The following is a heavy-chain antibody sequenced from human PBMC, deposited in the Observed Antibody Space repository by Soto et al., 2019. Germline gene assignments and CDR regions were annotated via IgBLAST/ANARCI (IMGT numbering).Heavy chain of an antibody. CDR3: AREEGDY. CDR2: MFYGVNT. CDR1: GVSINRTTYY. Sequence: QLQLQESGPGLVKPSETLSLLCTVSGVSINRTTYYWNWIRQHPGKVLEWIGSMFYGVNTYYNPSPESGVTISVYTSKNQYSLKLSSVTAAGTAVYYCAREEGDYWGQGTVVTVSS. V-gene: IGHV4-39*01. J-gene: IGHJ4*02.